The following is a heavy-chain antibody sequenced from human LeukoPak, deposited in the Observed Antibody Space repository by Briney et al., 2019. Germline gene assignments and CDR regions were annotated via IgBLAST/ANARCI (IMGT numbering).Heavy chain of an antibody. Sequence: SETLSLTCTVSGGSISSYYWSWIRQPPGKGLEWIGYIYYSGSTNNNPSFKSRVTISVDTSKNQFSLKLSSVTAADTAVNYCARQPTDSSGYNWFDPWGQGTLVTVSS. D-gene: IGHD3-22*01. V-gene: IGHV4-59*08. CDR1: GGSISSYY. J-gene: IGHJ5*02. CDR3: ARQPTDSSGYNWFDP. CDR2: IYYSGST.